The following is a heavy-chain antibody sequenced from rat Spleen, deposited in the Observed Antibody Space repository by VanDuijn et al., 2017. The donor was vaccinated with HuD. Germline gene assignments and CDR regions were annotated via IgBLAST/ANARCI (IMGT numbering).Heavy chain of an antibody. Sequence: QVQLKESGPGLVQPPQTLSLTCTVSGFSLTSYHVSWVRQPPGKSPMWMGTFWAGGGTDLHWTVRSRLSISRDTSTSQVFLKMSSLQPEDTGTYYCGRPNQLGGYWYFDFWGPGIMVTVSS. D-gene: IGHD3-4*01. J-gene: IGHJ1*01. CDR1: GFSLTSYH. CDR2: FWAGGGT. V-gene: IGHV2-72*01. CDR3: GRPNQLGGYWYFDF.